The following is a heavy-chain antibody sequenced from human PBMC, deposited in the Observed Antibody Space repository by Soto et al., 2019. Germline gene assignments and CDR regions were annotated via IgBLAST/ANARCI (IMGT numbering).Heavy chain of an antibody. Sequence: SETLSLTCTVSGDSITSTSYYWGWIRQPSGKGLEWIGCIHYSGSTYYNPSLRSRVTSSVDTSKNQSSLKVSSVTAADTAVYYCARRLFSSTWPSYFDYWGEGTLVTVSS. J-gene: IGHJ4*02. CDR3: ARRLFSSTWPSYFDY. D-gene: IGHD6-13*01. CDR1: GDSITSTSYY. V-gene: IGHV4-39*01. CDR2: IHYSGST.